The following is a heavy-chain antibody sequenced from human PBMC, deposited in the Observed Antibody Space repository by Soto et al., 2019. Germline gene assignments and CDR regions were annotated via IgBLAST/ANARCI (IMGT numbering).Heavy chain of an antibody. CDR3: ARDSLYYYDSSGYYGKDY. CDR2: ISAYNGNT. J-gene: IGHJ4*02. Sequence: ASVKVSCKASGYTFTSYGISWVRQAPGQGLEWMGWISAYNGNTNYAQKLQGRVTMTTDTSTSTAYMELRSLRSDDTAVYYCARDSLYYYDSSGYYGKDYWGQGTLVTVSS. D-gene: IGHD3-22*01. V-gene: IGHV1-18*01. CDR1: GYTFTSYG.